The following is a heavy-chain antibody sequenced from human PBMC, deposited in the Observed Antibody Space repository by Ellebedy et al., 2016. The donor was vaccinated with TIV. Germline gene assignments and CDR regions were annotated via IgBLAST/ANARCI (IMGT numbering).Heavy chain of an antibody. CDR3: ASTVPAAAGENYYYYGMDV. V-gene: IGHV4-59*01. CDR1: GGSISSYY. CDR2: IYYSGST. Sequence: SETLSLTXTVSGGSISSYYWSWIRQPPGKGLEWIGYIYYSGSTNYNPSLKSRVTISVDTSKNQFSLKLSSVTAADTAVYYCASTVPAAAGENYYYYGMDVWGQGTTVTVSS. J-gene: IGHJ6*02. D-gene: IGHD2-2*01.